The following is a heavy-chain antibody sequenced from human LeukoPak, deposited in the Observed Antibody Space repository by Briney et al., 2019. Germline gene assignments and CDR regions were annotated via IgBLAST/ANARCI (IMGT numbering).Heavy chain of an antibody. V-gene: IGHV1-2*02. CDR1: GYTFTGYH. D-gene: IGHD2-21*02. CDR3: ARDQGVTAFDY. J-gene: IGHJ4*02. Sequence: ASVKVSCKTSGYTFTGYHMHWVRQAPGQGLEWMGWINPNSGGTNYAQKFQGRATMTRDTSISTAYMELSRLRFDDTAVYYCARDQGVTAFDYWGQGTLVTVSS. CDR2: INPNSGGT.